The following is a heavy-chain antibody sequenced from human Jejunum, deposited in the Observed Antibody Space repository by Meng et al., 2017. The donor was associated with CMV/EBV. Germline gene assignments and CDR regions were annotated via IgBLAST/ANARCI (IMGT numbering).Heavy chain of an antibody. Sequence: TFTNYGIHWVRQAPGKGLEWVTFIRYDGKKYYAASVPLRFPLSSTDGTNTVYVQMNNLGPADTAMYFCAKDLRGLYTSSWYPAFDSWGQGTVVTVSS. CDR3: AKDLRGLYTSSWYPAFDS. CDR2: IRYDGKK. CDR1: TFTNYG. V-gene: IGHV3-30*02. D-gene: IGHD6-13*01. J-gene: IGHJ4*02.